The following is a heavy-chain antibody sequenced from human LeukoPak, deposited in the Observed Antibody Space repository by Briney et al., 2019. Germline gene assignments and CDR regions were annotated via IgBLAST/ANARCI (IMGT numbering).Heavy chain of an antibody. CDR1: GFTFSSYS. D-gene: IGHD6-19*01. J-gene: IGHJ4*02. Sequence: GGSLRLSCVGSGFTFSSYSMNWVRQAPGKGLERVSYISGTSNTIYYADSVKGRFTVSRDNAKNSLYLQMNSLRAEDTAIYYCARDLGSYSSGWYMGFDYWGQGTLVTVSS. CDR3: ARDLGSYSSGWYMGFDY. V-gene: IGHV3-48*01. CDR2: ISGTSNTI.